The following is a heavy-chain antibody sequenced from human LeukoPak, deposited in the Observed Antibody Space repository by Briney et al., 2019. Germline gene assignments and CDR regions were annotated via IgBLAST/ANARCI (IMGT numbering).Heavy chain of an antibody. J-gene: IGHJ4*02. CDR2: ISNSGGST. CDR1: GFTFSNYA. Sequence: GGSLRLSCAASGFTFSNYAMSWVRQAPGTGLEWVSSISNSGGSTYYADSVKGRFTISRDSSKHTLYLQMNNLRAEDTAVYYCAKAFVTTLTTFDYWGQGILVTVSS. CDR3: AKAFVTTLTTFDY. V-gene: IGHV3-23*01. D-gene: IGHD4-17*01.